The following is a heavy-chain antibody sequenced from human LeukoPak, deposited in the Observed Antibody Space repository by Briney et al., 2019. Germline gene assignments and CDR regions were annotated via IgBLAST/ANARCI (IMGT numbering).Heavy chain of an antibody. Sequence: GGSLRLSCAASGFSISSNAMSWVRHAPEEGLEWVSAIRGSGGSTYYADSVKGRFTISRDNSKNTLHLQMHSLRAEDTAIYYCAKGSDYYDSSGHVRYWGQGTLVTVP. CDR3: AKGSDYYDSSGHVRY. CDR1: GFSISSNA. J-gene: IGHJ4*02. CDR2: IRGSGGST. D-gene: IGHD3-22*01. V-gene: IGHV3-23*01.